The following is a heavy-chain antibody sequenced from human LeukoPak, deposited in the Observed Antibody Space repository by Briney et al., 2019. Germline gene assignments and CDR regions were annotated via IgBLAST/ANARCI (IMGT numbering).Heavy chain of an antibody. CDR3: TLYYYGSGSYEEDY. D-gene: IGHD3-10*01. V-gene: IGHV4-38-2*01. CDR2: IYHSGST. J-gene: IGHJ4*02. Sequence: SETLSLTCAVSGYSISSGYYWGWIRQPPGKGLEWIGSIYHSGSTYYNPSHKSRVTISVDTSKNQFSLKLSSVTAADTAVYYCTLYYYGSGSYEEDYWGQGTLVTVSS. CDR1: GYSISSGYY.